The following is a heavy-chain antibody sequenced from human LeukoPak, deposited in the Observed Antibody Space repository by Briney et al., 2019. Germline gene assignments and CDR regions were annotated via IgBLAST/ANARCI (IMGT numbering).Heavy chain of an antibody. CDR2: IYYSGST. D-gene: IGHD6-19*01. Sequence: SETLSLTCTVSGGFISSSSYYWGWIRQPPGKGLEWIGSIYYSGSTYYNPSLESRVTISVDTSKNQFSLKLSSVTAADTVVYYCARQLYSSGWYVDYWGQGTLVTVSS. V-gene: IGHV4-39*01. J-gene: IGHJ4*02. CDR1: GGFISSSSYY. CDR3: ARQLYSSGWYVDY.